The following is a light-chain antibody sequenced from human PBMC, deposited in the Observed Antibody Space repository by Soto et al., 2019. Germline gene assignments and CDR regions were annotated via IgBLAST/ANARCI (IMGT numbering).Light chain of an antibody. V-gene: IGLV2-23*02. J-gene: IGLJ1*01. Sequence: SVLTQPASVSGSPGQSITISCTGTSSDVGSYNIVSWYQQHPGKAPKLMIYEVSKRPSGVSNRFSGSKSGNTASLTISGLQAEDEADYSCCSYAGSSRVFGTGTKVTVL. CDR3: CSYAGSSRV. CDR1: SSDVGSYNI. CDR2: EVS.